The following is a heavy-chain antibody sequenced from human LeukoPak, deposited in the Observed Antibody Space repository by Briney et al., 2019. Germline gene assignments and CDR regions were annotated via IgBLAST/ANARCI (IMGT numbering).Heavy chain of an antibody. CDR1: GYTFITHY. J-gene: IGHJ5*02. D-gene: IGHD6-13*01. Sequence: GASVKVSCKASGYTFITHYMHWVRQAPGQGLEWMGIINPNDGGTAYAQKFRGRVSMTGDTSTSTVYMELTSLISEDTAVYYCARGCSAGTPHNWFDPWGQGTLVTVSS. CDR3: ARGCSAGTPHNWFDP. CDR2: INPNDGGT. V-gene: IGHV1-46*01.